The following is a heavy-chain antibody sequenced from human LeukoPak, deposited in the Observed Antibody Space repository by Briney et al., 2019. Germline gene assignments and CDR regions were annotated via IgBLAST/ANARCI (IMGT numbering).Heavy chain of an antibody. CDR1: GGSISSGGYY. D-gene: IGHD5-18*01. V-gene: IGHV4-31*03. Sequence: SQTLSLTCTVSGGSISSGGYYWSWIRQHPGKGLEWIGYIYYSGSTYYNPSLKSRVTISVDTSKNQFSLKLSSVTAADTAVYYCARTHQGIQLWLYYFDYWGQGTLVTVSS. CDR3: ARTHQGIQLWLYYFDY. CDR2: IYYSGST. J-gene: IGHJ4*02.